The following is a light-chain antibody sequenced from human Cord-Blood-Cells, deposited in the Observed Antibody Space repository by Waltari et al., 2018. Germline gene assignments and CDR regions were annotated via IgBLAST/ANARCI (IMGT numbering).Light chain of an antibody. J-gene: IGKJ4*01. CDR2: DAS. CDR3: QQRSNWPLT. V-gene: IGKV3-11*01. CDR1: QSVSSY. Sequence: DIVLTHAPATLSLSLGERSTLPYRASQSVSSYLAWYQQKPGQAPRLLIYDASNRATGIPAMFSGSGSGTDFTLTISSLEPEDFAVYYCQQRSNWPLTFGGGTKVEIK.